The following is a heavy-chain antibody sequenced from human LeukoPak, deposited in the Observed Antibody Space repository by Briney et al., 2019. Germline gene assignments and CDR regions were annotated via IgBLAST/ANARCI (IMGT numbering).Heavy chain of an antibody. D-gene: IGHD2-21*02. CDR3: ARGDPGAY. CDR2: IKQDGSAK. V-gene: IGHV3-7*03. Sequence: GGSLRLSCAASGFTFSSYWMSWVRQAPGKGLEWVANIKQDGSAKNYGDSVKGRFTISRDNSKNTLYLQMNSLRAEDTAVYYCARGDPGAYWGQGTLVTVSS. J-gene: IGHJ4*02. CDR1: GFTFSSYW.